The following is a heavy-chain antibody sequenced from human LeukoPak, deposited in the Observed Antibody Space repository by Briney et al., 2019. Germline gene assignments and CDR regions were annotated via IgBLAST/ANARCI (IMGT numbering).Heavy chain of an antibody. D-gene: IGHD7-27*01. CDR2: IHHTGTP. CDR3: MRHASGEPPRY. J-gene: IGHJ4*02. Sequence: SETLSLTCIVSGASISTNTHYWGWVCQPPGKGLEWIASIHHTGTPYYNPSLKSRVTISVDTSKNQFSLQFSSVIAADTAVYYCMRHASGEPPRYWGQGTLVTASS. V-gene: IGHV4-39*01. CDR1: GASISTNTHY.